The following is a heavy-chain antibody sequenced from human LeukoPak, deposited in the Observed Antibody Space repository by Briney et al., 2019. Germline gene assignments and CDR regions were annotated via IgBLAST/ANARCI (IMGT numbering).Heavy chain of an antibody. D-gene: IGHD3-9*01. J-gene: IGHJ4*02. CDR1: GFTFSSYA. CDR2: ISYDGSNK. Sequence: PGGSLRLSCAASGFTFSSYAMHWVRQAPGKGLEWVAVISYDGSNKYYADSVKGRFTISRDNSKNTLYLQMNSLRAEDTAVYYCARDSLRYFDWLFGDYFDYWGQGTLVTVSS. V-gene: IGHV3-30-3*01. CDR3: ARDSLRYFDWLFGDYFDY.